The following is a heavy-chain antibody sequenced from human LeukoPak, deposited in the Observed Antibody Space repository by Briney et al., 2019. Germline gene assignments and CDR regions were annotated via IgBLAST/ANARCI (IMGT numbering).Heavy chain of an antibody. CDR1: GYTFTGYY. CDR2: IIPILGIA. V-gene: IGHV1-69*04. CDR3: AREGTYYDFWSGYPTYYYFDY. Sequence: ASVKVSCKASGYTFTGYYMHWVRQAPGQGLEWMGRIIPILGIANYARKFPGRVTITADKSTSTAYMELSSLRSEDTAVYYCAREGTYYDFWSGYPTYYYFDYWGQGTLVTVSS. D-gene: IGHD3-3*01. J-gene: IGHJ4*02.